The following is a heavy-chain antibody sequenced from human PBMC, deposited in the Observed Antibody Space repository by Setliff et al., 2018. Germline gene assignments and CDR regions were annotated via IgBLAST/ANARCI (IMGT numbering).Heavy chain of an antibody. D-gene: IGHD2-15*01. Sequence: SETLSLTCTVSGGPINEANYYWSWIRQPAGKGLEWIGHIYTRGSTNYNPSLRSRVSISVDTSKNHFSLRLPSVAATDAAVYYCLRIRLVPHGHSWGQGTLVTVSS. CDR3: LRIRLVPHGHS. CDR2: IYTRGST. V-gene: IGHV4-61*09. CDR1: GGPINEANYY. J-gene: IGHJ4*02.